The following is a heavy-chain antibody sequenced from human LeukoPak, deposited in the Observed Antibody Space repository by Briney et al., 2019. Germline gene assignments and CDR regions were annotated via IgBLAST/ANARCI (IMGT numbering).Heavy chain of an antibody. Sequence: SVKVSCKASGGTFSSYAISWVRQAPGQGLEWMGRIIPILGIANYAQKFQGRVTITADKSTSTAYMELSSLRSEDTAVYYYARDFIRGTAMVPFDYWGQGTLVTVSS. CDR1: GGTFSSYA. CDR2: IIPILGIA. V-gene: IGHV1-69*04. D-gene: IGHD5-18*01. CDR3: ARDFIRGTAMVPFDY. J-gene: IGHJ4*02.